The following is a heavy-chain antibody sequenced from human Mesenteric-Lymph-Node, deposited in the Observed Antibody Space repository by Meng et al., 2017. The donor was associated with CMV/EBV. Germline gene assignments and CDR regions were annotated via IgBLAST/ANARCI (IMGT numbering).Heavy chain of an antibody. J-gene: IGHJ6*02. D-gene: IGHD3-10*01. CDR2: VIPIFGTS. CDR3: VRGPDGDYYYHNMDV. CDR1: GGTFTISS. V-gene: IGHV1-69*05. Sequence: SVKVSCKASGGTFTISSVAWVRQAPGQGLEWMGGVIPIFGTSNYAQKFQGRVTITTDESASTVYMELSSLRSEDTAMYYCVRGPDGDYYYHNMDVWGQGTTVTVSS.